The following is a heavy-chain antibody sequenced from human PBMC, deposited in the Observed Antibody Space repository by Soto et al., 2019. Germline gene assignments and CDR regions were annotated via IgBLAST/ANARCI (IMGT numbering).Heavy chain of an antibody. CDR3: ARGRYGDY. J-gene: IGHJ4*02. V-gene: IGHV1-18*01. D-gene: IGHD1-1*01. CDR2: ISAHNGNT. Sequence: XVHLVQSGXXXXXPGASVKVSCKGSGYAFTTYGITWVRQAPGQGLEWMGWISAHNGNTNYAQKLQGRVTVTRDTSTSTAYMELRSLRSDDTAVYYCARGRYGDYWGQGALVTVSS. CDR1: GYAFTTYG.